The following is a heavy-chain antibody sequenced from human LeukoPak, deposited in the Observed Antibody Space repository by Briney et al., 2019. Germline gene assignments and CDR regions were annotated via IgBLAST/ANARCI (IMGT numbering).Heavy chain of an antibody. Sequence: PGGSLRLSCVASGVTLSNYAMSWARQAPGKGLEWVSAISGSGGSTYYADSVKGRFTISRDNSKNTLYLQMNSLRAEDTAVYYCAKSKFGGVIDDAFDIWGQGTMVTVSS. CDR2: ISGSGGST. D-gene: IGHD3-16*01. V-gene: IGHV3-23*01. J-gene: IGHJ3*02. CDR1: GVTLSNYA. CDR3: AKSKFGGVIDDAFDI.